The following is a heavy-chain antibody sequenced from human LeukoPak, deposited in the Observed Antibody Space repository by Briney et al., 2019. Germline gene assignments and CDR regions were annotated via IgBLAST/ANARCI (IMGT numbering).Heavy chain of an antibody. CDR1: GGSFSGYY. CDR2: INHSGST. J-gene: IGHJ5*02. CDR3: ARVSGWYWFDP. D-gene: IGHD6-19*01. Sequence: SETLSRTCAVYGGSFSGYYWSWIRQPPGKGLEWIGEINHSGSTNYNPSPKSRVTISVDTSKNQFSLKLSSVTAADTAVYYCARVSGWYWFDPWGQGTLVTVS. V-gene: IGHV4-34*01.